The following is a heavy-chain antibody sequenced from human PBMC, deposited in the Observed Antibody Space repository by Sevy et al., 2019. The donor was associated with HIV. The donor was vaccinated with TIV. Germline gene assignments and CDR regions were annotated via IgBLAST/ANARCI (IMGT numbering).Heavy chain of an antibody. D-gene: IGHD3-22*01. Sequence: VSVKVSCKASGYTFTSYGISWVRQAPGQGLEWMGWISAYNGNTNYAQKLQGRVTMTTDTSTSTAYMEMRSLRSDDTAVYYCAGAGEYDSSGYSYDYYGMDVWGQGTTVTVSS. CDR2: ISAYNGNT. CDR3: AGAGEYDSSGYSYDYYGMDV. J-gene: IGHJ6*02. CDR1: GYTFTSYG. V-gene: IGHV1-18*01.